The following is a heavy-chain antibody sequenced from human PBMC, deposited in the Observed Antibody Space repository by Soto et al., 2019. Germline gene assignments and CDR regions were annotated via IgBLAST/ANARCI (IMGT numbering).Heavy chain of an antibody. Sequence: SVKVSCKASGYTFTSYYMHWVRQAPGQGLEWMGIINPSGGSTSYAQKFQGRVTMTRDTSTSTVYMELSSLRSEDTAVYYCARYCSGGSCYSGMDVWGQGTMVTVYS. CDR2: INPSGGST. CDR1: GYTFTSYY. J-gene: IGHJ6*02. V-gene: IGHV1-46*01. D-gene: IGHD2-15*01. CDR3: ARYCSGGSCYSGMDV.